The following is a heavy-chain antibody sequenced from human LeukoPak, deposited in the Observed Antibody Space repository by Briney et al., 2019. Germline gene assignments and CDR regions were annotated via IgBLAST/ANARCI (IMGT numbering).Heavy chain of an antibody. CDR3: ARWGTGYSSGWYPLGY. D-gene: IGHD6-19*01. V-gene: IGHV3-48*03. CDR1: GFTFSSYE. J-gene: IGHJ4*02. Sequence: PGGSLRLSCAASGFTFSSYEMNWVRQAPGKGLEWVSYISSSGSTIYYADSVKGRFTISRDNAKNSLYLQMNRLRAEDTAVYYCARWGTGYSSGWYPLGYWGQGTLVTVSS. CDR2: ISSSGSTI.